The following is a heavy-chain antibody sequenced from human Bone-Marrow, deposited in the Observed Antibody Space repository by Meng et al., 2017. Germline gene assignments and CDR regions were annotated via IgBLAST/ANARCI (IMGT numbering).Heavy chain of an antibody. V-gene: IGHV1-69*05. CDR3: ASAHTIFGVVTTLRWGMDV. D-gene: IGHD3-3*01. Sequence: SVKVSCKASGGTFSSYAISWVRQAPGQGLEWMGGIIPIFGTANYAQKFQGRVTITTDESTSTAYMELSSLRSEDTAVYYCASAHTIFGVVTTLRWGMDVWGQGTTVTVSS. J-gene: IGHJ6*02. CDR2: IIPIFGTA. CDR1: GGTFSSYA.